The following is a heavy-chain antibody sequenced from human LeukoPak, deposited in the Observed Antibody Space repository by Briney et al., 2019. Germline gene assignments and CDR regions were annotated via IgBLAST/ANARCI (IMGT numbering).Heavy chain of an antibody. D-gene: IGHD3-3*01. CDR2: ISSSSSYI. J-gene: IGHJ4*02. CDR3: ARDGVAAIDY. Sequence: GGSLRLSCAASGFTFSSYSMNWVRQAPGKGLEWVSSISSSSSYIYFADSVKGRFTISRDNAKNSLYLQMNSPRAEDTAVYYCARDGVAAIDYWGQGTLVTVSS. CDR1: GFTFSSYS. V-gene: IGHV3-21*01.